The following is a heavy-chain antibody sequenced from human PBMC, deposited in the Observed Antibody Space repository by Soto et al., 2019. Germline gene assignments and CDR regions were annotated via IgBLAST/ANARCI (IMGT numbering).Heavy chain of an antibody. CDR3: ARGHYGSGSYYNTEGL. CDR1: GYTFTSYD. V-gene: IGHV1-8*01. D-gene: IGHD3-10*01. CDR2: MNPNSGNT. Sequence: GASVKVSCKASGYTFTSYDINWVRQATGQGLEWMGWMNPNSGNTGYAQKFQGRVTMTRNTSISTAYMELSSLRSEDTAVYYCARGHYGSGSYYNTEGLWGQGTLVTVSS. J-gene: IGHJ4*02.